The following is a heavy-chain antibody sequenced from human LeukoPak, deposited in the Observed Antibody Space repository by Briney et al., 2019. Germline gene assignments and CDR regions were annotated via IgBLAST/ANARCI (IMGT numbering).Heavy chain of an antibody. J-gene: IGHJ4*02. CDR3: ARDQTLGNTPFDY. Sequence: SVKVSCKASGGTFSSYAISWVRQAPGQGLEWMGGIIPIFGTANYAQKFQGRVTITTDESTSTAYMELSSLRSEDTAVYYCARDQTLGNTPFDYWGQGTLVTVSS. V-gene: IGHV1-69*05. CDR2: IIPIFGTA. D-gene: IGHD1-26*01. CDR1: GGTFSSYA.